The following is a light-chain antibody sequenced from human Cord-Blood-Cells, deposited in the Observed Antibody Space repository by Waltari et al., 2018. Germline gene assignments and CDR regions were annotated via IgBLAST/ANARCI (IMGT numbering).Light chain of an antibody. V-gene: IGKV1-39*01. CDR2: AAS. J-gene: IGKJ3*01. CDR3: QQSYSTPIFT. Sequence: DIQMTQSPSSLSASVGDRVTITCRASQSISSYLNWYKQKPGKAPKLLIYAASSLQSGVPSRFSGSGSGTEFTLTISSLQPEDFATYYCQQSYSTPIFTFGPGTKVDIK. CDR1: QSISSY.